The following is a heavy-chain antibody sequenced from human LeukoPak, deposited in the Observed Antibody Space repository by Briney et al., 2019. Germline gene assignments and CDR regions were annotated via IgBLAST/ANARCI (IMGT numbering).Heavy chain of an antibody. CDR1: GFTFSSYA. Sequence: GGSLRLSCAASGFTFSSYAMSWVRQAPGEGLEWVSAISGSGGSTYYADSVKGRFTISRDNSKNTLYLQMNSLRAEDTAVYYCAKGKDYYYGMDVWGQGTTVTVSS. V-gene: IGHV3-23*01. CDR3: AKGKDYYYGMDV. CDR2: ISGSGGST. J-gene: IGHJ6*02.